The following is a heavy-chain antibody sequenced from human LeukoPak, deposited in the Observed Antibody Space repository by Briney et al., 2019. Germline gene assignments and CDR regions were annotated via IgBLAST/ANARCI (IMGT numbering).Heavy chain of an antibody. CDR2: IKQDGSEK. V-gene: IGHV3-7*01. J-gene: IGHJ5*02. Sequence: GGSLRLSCAASGFSFSIHDMTWVRQAPGKGLEWVANIKQDGSEKYYVDSVKGRFTISRDNAKNSLYLQMNSLRAEDTAVYYCARLAAENNWFDPWGQGTLVTVSS. CDR1: GFSFSIHD. D-gene: IGHD6-13*01. CDR3: ARLAAENNWFDP.